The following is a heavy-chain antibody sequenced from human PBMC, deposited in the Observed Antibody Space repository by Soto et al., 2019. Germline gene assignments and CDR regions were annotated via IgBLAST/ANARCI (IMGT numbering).Heavy chain of an antibody. CDR2: IKQDGSEK. CDR1: GFTFSSYW. CDR3: AREDSISGSYFDY. J-gene: IGHJ4*02. Sequence: EVQLVESGGGLVQPGGSLRLSCAASGFTFSSYWMSWVRQAPGKGLEWVANIKQDGSEKYYVDSVKGRFTISRDNAKNPLVLEMNSLRAEDTAVYYCAREDSISGSYFDYWGQGTLVTVSS. D-gene: IGHD1-26*01. V-gene: IGHV3-7*05.